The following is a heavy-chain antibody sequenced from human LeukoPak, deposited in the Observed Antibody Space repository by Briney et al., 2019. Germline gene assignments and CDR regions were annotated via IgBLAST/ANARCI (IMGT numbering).Heavy chain of an antibody. V-gene: IGHV1-8*03. J-gene: IGHJ4*01. CDR2: MTPNTHDT. D-gene: IGHD2-2*01. CDR3: ARIGHDLYQTFDF. CDR1: GRTFTNDD. Sequence: ASVKVSCKASGRTFTNDDINWVRQATGQGLEWMRWMTPNTHDTGYAQNLQGRVTITRKTSINTAYMDLSSLRAEDTAIYYCARIGHDLYQTFDFWGNGNLITVSS.